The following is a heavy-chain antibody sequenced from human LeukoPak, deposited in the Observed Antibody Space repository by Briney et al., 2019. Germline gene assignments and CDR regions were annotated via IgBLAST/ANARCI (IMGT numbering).Heavy chain of an antibody. CDR2: IYYSGST. Sequence: SETLSLTCTVSGGSISSGGYYWSWIRQHPGKGLEWIGYIYYSGSTYYSPSLKSRVTVSVDTSKNQFSLKLISVTAADTAVYYCARVRLDGKPHFDYWGPGTLVTVSS. CDR3: ARVRLDGKPHFDY. J-gene: IGHJ4*02. D-gene: IGHD1-14*01. V-gene: IGHV4-31*03. CDR1: GGSISSGGYY.